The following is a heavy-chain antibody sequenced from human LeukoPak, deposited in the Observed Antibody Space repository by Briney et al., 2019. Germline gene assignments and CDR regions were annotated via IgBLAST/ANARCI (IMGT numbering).Heavy chain of an antibody. CDR1: GFTFSDYY. V-gene: IGHV3-11*04. D-gene: IGHD6-19*01. Sequence: GGSLGLSCAASGFTFSDYYMSWIRQAPGKGPEWVSYISSSGSTIYYADSVKGRFTISRDNAKNSLYLQMNSLRAEDTAVYYCARRIYTSAWDYWGQGTLVTVSS. CDR3: ARRIYTSAWDY. J-gene: IGHJ4*02. CDR2: ISSSGSTI.